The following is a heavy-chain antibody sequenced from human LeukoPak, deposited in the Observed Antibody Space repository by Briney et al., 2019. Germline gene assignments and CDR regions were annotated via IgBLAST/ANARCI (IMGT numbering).Heavy chain of an antibody. J-gene: IGHJ5*02. CDR2: ISSGSSYI. Sequence: PGGSLRLSCAASGFTFSSYSMNWVRQAPGKGLEWVSSISSGSSYIYYADSVKGRFTISRDNAKNSLYLQMNSLRAEDTAVYYCARDGIVVVGPWVPRNWFDPWGQGTLVTVSS. CDR3: ARDGIVVVGPWVPRNWFDP. CDR1: GFTFSSYS. V-gene: IGHV3-21*01. D-gene: IGHD2-21*01.